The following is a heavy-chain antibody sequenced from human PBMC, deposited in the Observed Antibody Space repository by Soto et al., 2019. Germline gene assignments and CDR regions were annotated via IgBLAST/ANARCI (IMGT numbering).Heavy chain of an antibody. J-gene: IGHJ4*02. Sequence: EVQLLESGGGLVQPGGSLRLSCAASGFTLSNYGMSWVRQSPGKGLEWVSGIGVTGANTYYADSVKGRFTVSRDNSKNMLYLQMNSMRAEATAVYYCANLQASAPAYWGQGPPVTFSS. V-gene: IGHV3-23*01. CDR3: ANLQASAPAY. CDR2: IGVTGANT. CDR1: GFTLSNYG.